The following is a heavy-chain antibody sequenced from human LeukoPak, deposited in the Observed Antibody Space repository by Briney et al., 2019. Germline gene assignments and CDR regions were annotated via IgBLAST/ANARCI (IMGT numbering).Heavy chain of an antibody. CDR2: IGGSGNNI. J-gene: IGHJ4*02. D-gene: IGHD6-13*01. Sequence: GGSLRLSCAASGFTFTNYAMSWVRQAPGKGLEWVSLIGGSGNNIYYAESVKGRFTISRDNSKNTLYLQMNSLRAEDTAVYYCTRGSTSTWYDYWGRGILVTVSS. CDR3: TRGSTSTWYDY. V-gene: IGHV3-23*01. CDR1: GFTFTNYA.